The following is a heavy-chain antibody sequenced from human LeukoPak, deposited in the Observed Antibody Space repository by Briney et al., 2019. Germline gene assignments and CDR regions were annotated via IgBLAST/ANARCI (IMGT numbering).Heavy chain of an antibody. Sequence: ASVKVSCKASGYTFTSYGISWVRQAPGQGLEWMGWTNPNSGNTGYAQKFQGRVTITRNTSISTAYMELSSLRSEDTAVYYCARLIAAAGTPYYYYYMDVWGKGTTVTVSS. J-gene: IGHJ6*03. V-gene: IGHV1-8*03. CDR1: GYTFTSYG. CDR2: TNPNSGNT. CDR3: ARLIAAAGTPYYYYYMDV. D-gene: IGHD6-13*01.